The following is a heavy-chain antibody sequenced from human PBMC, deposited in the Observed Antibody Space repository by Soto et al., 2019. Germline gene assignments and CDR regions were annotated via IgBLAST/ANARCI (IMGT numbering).Heavy chain of an antibody. J-gene: IGHJ4*02. V-gene: IGHV4-59*08. Sequence: SETLSLTCTVSGGSISSYCWSWIRQPPGKGLEWIGYIYYSGSTNYNPSLKSRVTISVDTSKNQFSLKLSSVTAADTAVYYCARLAYGDYGYWGQGTLVTVSS. D-gene: IGHD4-17*01. CDR2: IYYSGST. CDR1: GGSISSYC. CDR3: ARLAYGDYGY.